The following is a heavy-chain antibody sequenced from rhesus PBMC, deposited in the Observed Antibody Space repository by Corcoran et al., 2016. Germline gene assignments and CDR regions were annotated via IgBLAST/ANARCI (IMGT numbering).Heavy chain of an antibody. CDR3: ARDRGYCSSTYCSSGYFDY. Sequence: QVQLPESGPGLVRPSETLSLTCAVSGGSFNTYWWSWIRQPPRKGLDWFGYIYGSGSSTNYKPTLKSRVTLSVETSKNQLSLKLSSVTTADTAVYYCARDRGYCSSTYCSSGYFDYWGQGVLVTVSS. J-gene: IGHJ4*01. V-gene: IGHV4S11*01. CDR1: GGSFNTYW. CDR2: IYGSGSST. D-gene: IGHD2-15*01.